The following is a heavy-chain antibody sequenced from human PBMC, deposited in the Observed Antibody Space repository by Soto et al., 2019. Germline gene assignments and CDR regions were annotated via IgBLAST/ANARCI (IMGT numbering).Heavy chain of an antibody. Sequence: SETLSLTCIVSDGSISSHYWSWIRQPPGKGLEWIGYISYTGSTNYNPSLKSRVTISLDTSKNHFSLSLTSVTAADTAVYYCARIPQGYFDYWGQGLLVTSPQ. CDR3: ARIPQGYFDY. V-gene: IGHV4-59*11. CDR1: DGSISSHY. J-gene: IGHJ4*02. D-gene: IGHD2-21*01. CDR2: ISYTGST.